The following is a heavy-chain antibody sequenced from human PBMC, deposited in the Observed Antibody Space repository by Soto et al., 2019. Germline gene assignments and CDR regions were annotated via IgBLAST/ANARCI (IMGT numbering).Heavy chain of an antibody. D-gene: IGHD2-15*01. J-gene: IGHJ6*02. Sequence: VQVLESGGGLVQPGGSLRLSCAVSEFAFRTYAMNWVRQAPGKGLEWVSAISGSGRSTYYADSVKGRFTISRDNSNNTLYLQMNSLRAEDTAVYYCARRTPPDFYYGMDVWGQGTTVTV. CDR3: ARRTPPDFYYGMDV. CDR2: ISGSGRST. V-gene: IGHV3-23*01. CDR1: EFAFRTYA.